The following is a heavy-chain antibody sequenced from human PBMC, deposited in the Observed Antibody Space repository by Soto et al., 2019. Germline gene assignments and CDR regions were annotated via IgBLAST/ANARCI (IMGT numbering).Heavy chain of an antibody. CDR1: GFTFSSYA. CDR2: ISYDGSNK. V-gene: IGHV3-30-3*01. CDR3: AREYYYDSSGYYPKYCHH. Sequence: QVQLVESGGGVVQPGRSLRLSCAASGFTFSSYAMHWVRQAPVKGLEWVAVISYDGSNKYYADSVKGRFTLSRDNSKNTLYLQMNSRRAEDTAVYYCAREYYYDSSGYYPKYCHHWGQGTLVTVSS. J-gene: IGHJ1*01. D-gene: IGHD3-22*01.